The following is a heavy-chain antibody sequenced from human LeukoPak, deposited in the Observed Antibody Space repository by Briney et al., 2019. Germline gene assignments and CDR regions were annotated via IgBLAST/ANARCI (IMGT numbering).Heavy chain of an antibody. D-gene: IGHD3-10*01. CDR3: ARGTAFFGFDH. CDR2: ISTRSTNI. Sequence: GGSLRLSCGASGLTFSTYSMNWVRQAPGKGLEWVASISTRSTNIYSADSLRGRFTISRDNTKDSLYLQMNSLGVEDTAVYYCARGTAFFGFDHWGQGTLLTASS. J-gene: IGHJ4*02. V-gene: IGHV3-21*01. CDR1: GLTFSTYS.